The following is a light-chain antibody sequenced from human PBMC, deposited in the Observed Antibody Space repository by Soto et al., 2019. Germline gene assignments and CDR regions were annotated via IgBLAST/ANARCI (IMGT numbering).Light chain of an antibody. CDR2: GNS. CDR3: QSYGSSLTVV. CDR1: SSNIGAGYD. J-gene: IGLJ2*01. V-gene: IGLV1-40*01. Sequence: QSVLTQPPSVSGAPGQRVTISCTGSSSNIGAGYDVHWYQQLPGTAANLLIYGNSNRPSGVPDRFSGSESGTSSSLAITGLQAEDEAAYYCQSYGSSLTVVFGGGTEVTVL.